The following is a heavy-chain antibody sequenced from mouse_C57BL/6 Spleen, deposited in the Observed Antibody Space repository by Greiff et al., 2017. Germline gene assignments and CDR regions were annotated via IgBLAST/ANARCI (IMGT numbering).Heavy chain of an antibody. V-gene: IGHV1-52*01. CDR3: ARRGDYPFAY. Sequence: QVQLQQPGAELVRPGSSVKLSCKASGYTFTSYWMHGVKQRPIQGLEWIGNIDPSDSETHYNQKFKDKATLTVDKTSSTAYMQLSSLTSEDSAVYYCARRGDYPFAYWGQGTLVTVSA. D-gene: IGHD2-4*01. CDR1: GYTFTSYW. J-gene: IGHJ3*01. CDR2: IDPSDSET.